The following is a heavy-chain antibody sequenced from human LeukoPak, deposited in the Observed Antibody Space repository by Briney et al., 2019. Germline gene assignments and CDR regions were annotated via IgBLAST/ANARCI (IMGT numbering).Heavy chain of an antibody. J-gene: IGHJ4*02. CDR3: AKSYSGYDLISFSVDY. CDR2: ISGSGGST. Sequence: PGGSLRLSCAASGFTFSSYAMSWVRQAPGKGLEWVSAISGSGGSTYYADSVKGRFTISRDNSKNTLYLQMNSLRVEDTAPYYCAKSYSGYDLISFSVDYWGQGTLVTVSS. D-gene: IGHD5-12*01. CDR1: GFTFSSYA. V-gene: IGHV3-23*01.